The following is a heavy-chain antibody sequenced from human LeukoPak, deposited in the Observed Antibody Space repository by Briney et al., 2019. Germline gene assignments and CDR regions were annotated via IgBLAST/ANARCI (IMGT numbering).Heavy chain of an antibody. CDR2: ISGSGDAT. V-gene: IGHV3-23*01. CDR3: AKVKDISGYQNFDY. D-gene: IGHD3-22*01. CDR1: GFTFSSYA. Sequence: GGSLRLSCAASGFTFSSYAMSWVRQAPGKGLEWVSAISGSGDATLYADSVKGRFTFSRDNSRNTLYLQMNSLRAEDTAVYYCAKVKDISGYQNFDYWGQGTLVTVSS. J-gene: IGHJ4*02.